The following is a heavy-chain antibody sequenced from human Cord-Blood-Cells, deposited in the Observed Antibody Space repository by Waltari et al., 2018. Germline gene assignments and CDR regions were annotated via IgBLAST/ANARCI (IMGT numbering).Heavy chain of an antibody. CDR2: IHHRGST. Sequence: QVQLQQWGAGLLKPSETLSLPGAVYVGSFSGYYCRGIRQPQGQGVEWIGEIHHRGSTNYSPSRKSRVTISVDTSKNQFALKRSSVTAADTAVYYCARGAGVPAAIKNYYYYMDVWGKGTTVTVSS. D-gene: IGHD2-2*02. CDR1: VGSFSGYY. CDR3: ARGAGVPAAIKNYYYYMDV. J-gene: IGHJ6*03. V-gene: IGHV4-34*01.